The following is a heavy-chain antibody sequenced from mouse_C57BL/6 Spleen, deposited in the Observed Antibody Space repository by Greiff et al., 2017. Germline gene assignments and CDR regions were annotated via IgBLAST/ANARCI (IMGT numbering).Heavy chain of an antibody. V-gene: IGHV1-55*01. CDR2: IYPGSVST. J-gene: IGHJ2*01. CDR3: ARRGTGTGPYFDY. D-gene: IGHD4-1*01. Sequence: QVQLQQPGAELVKPGASVKMSCKASGYTFTSYWITWVKQRPGQGLEWIGDIYPGSVSTNYNEKFKSKATLTVDTSSSTAYMQLSSLTSEYSAVYYCARRGTGTGPYFDYRGQGTTLTVSS. CDR1: GYTFTSYW.